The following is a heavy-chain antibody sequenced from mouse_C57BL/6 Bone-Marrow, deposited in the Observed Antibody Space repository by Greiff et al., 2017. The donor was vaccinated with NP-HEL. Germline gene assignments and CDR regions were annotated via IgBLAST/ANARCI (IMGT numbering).Heavy chain of an antibody. CDR3: ARTRFLYGSSPYWYFDV. CDR1: GFNIKNTY. CDR2: IDPANGNT. Sequence: EVQLQQSVAELVRPGASVKLSCTASGFNIKNTYMHWVKQRPEQGLEWIGRIDPANGNTKYAPKFQGKATITADTSSNTAYLQLSSLTSEDTAIYYCARTRFLYGSSPYWYFDVWGTGTTVTVSS. J-gene: IGHJ1*03. D-gene: IGHD1-1*01. V-gene: IGHV14-3*01.